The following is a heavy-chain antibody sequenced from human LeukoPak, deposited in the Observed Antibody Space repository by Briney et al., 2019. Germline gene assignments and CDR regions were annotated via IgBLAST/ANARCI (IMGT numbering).Heavy chain of an antibody. J-gene: IGHJ4*02. V-gene: IGHV1-18*01. CDR2: ISAYNGNT. Sequence: ASVKVSCKASGYTFTSYGISWVRQAPGQGLEWMGWISAYNGNTNYAQKLQGRVTMTTDTSISTAYMELSRLRSDDTAVYYCARDTFKARLHYWGQGTLVTVSS. CDR3: ARDTFKARLHY. D-gene: IGHD6-6*01. CDR1: GYTFTSYG.